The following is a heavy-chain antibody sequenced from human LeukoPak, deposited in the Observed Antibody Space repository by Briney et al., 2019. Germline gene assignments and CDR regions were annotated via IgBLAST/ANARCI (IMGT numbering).Heavy chain of an antibody. CDR2: INPNSGGT. V-gene: IGHV1-2*02. CDR3: ARTSRITMIVVVIGGFGY. D-gene: IGHD3-22*01. J-gene: IGHJ4*02. Sequence: ASVKVSCKASGYTFTGYYMYWARQAPGQGLEWMGWINPNSGGTNYAQQFQGRVTMTRDTSISTAYMELSRLRSDDTAVYYCARTSRITMIVVVIGGFGYWGQGTLVTVSS. CDR1: GYTFTGYY.